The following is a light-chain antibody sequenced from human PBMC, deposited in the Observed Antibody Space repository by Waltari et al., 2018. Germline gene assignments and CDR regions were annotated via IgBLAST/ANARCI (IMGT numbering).Light chain of an antibody. CDR2: NTN. CDR1: AGPVTSDYY. CDR3: LLYYGSVRV. J-gene: IGLJ3*02. V-gene: IGLV7-43*01. Sequence: QTVVTQEPSLTVSPGGTVTLTCASSAGPVTSDYYANWVQQKPGQAPRALIYNTNNKYFWTPARFSGSLLGGKAALTLSGVQPEDEADYYCLLYYGSVRVCGGGTKLTVL.